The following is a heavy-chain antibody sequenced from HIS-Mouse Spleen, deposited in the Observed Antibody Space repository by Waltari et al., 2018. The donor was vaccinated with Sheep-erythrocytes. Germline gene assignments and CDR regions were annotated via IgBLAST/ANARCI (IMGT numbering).Heavy chain of an antibody. V-gene: IGHV5-51*01. CDR2: ISPCACET. CDR3: ARLRSSGYYYDSSGYSRNWFDP. CDR1: GYSFTSYW. D-gene: IGHD3-22*01. J-gene: IGHJ5*02. Sequence: EVQLVQSGAEVKKPGESLKISCKGSGYSFTSYWIGWVRQMPGKGLEWMGIISPCACETRYSPPCQAQVTISADKSISTAYLQWSSLKASDTAMYYCARLRSSGYYYDSSGYSRNWFDPWGQGTLVTVSS.